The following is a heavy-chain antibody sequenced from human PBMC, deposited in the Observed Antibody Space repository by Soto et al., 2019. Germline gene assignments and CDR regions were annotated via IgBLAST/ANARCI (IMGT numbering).Heavy chain of an antibody. V-gene: IGHV3-30-3*01. CDR2: ISYDGSNK. D-gene: IGHD4-4*01. Sequence: GGSLRLSCAASGFTFSSYAIHWGRQAPGKGLEWVAVISYDGSNKYYADSVKGRFTISRDNSKNTLYLQMNSLRAEDTAVYYCARDDWATVTTVFDYWGQGTLVTVSS. J-gene: IGHJ4*02. CDR1: GFTFSSYA. CDR3: ARDDWATVTTVFDY.